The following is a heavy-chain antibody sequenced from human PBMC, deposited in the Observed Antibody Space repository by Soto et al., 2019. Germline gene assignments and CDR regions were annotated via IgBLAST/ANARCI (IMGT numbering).Heavy chain of an antibody. D-gene: IGHD1-26*01. Sequence: GGSLRLSCAASGFTFSNAWMNWVRQAPGKGLEWVGRIKSKTDGGTTDYAAPVKGRFTISRDDSKNTLYLQMNSLKTEDTAVYYCTTKVGAPTRRAFDIWGQGTMVTVSS. CDR2: IKSKTDGGTT. CDR3: TTKVGAPTRRAFDI. J-gene: IGHJ3*02. CDR1: GFTFSNAW. V-gene: IGHV3-15*07.